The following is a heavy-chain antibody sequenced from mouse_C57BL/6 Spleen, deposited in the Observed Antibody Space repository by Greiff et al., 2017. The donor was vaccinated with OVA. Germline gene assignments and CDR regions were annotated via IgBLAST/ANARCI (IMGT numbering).Heavy chain of an antibody. CDR1: GYAFSSSW. CDR3: ARRHHWDYFDY. CDR2: IYPGGGGT. Sequence: QVQLQQSGPELVKPGASVKISCKASGYAFSSSWMTWVKQRPGKGLEWIGRIYPGGGGTNYNGKFKGKATLTAAKSSSTAYLQRSSLKAEDYAVYFCARRHHWDYFDYGGQGTTLTVSS. J-gene: IGHJ2*01. D-gene: IGHD4-1*01. V-gene: IGHV1-82*01.